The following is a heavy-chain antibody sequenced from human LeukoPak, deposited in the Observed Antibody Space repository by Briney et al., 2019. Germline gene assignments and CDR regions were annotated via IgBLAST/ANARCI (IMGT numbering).Heavy chain of an antibody. D-gene: IGHD3-10*01. V-gene: IGHV3-9*01. CDR1: GFSFDDYA. J-gene: IGHJ6*02. Sequence: GWSLRLSGTTSGFSFDDYAMHWVRQAPGKGLEWVSGISGSSGNKGYADSLEGRFTISRDNAKNSLYLQMSRLRAEDTASYYCVKAGVPEYYYYVLDVWGQGTTVAVSS. CDR2: ISGSSGNK. CDR3: VKAGVPEYYYYVLDV.